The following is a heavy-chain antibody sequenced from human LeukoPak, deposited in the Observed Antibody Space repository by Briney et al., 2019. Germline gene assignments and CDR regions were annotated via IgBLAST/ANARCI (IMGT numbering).Heavy chain of an antibody. CDR3: AKKGPSSTTPFDY. CDR2: IYSGGST. J-gene: IGHJ4*02. D-gene: IGHD1-26*01. V-gene: IGHV3-53*01. CDR1: GFTFSGFW. Sequence: GGSLRLSCAVSGFTFSGFWMSWSRQAPGKGLEWVSVIYSGGSTYYADSVKGRFTISRDNSKNTLYLQMNSLRAEDTAVYYCAKKGPSSTTPFDYWGQGTLVTVSS.